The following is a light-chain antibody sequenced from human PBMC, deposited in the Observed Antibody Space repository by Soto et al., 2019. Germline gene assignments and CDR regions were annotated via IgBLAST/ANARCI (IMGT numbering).Light chain of an antibody. CDR2: EVT. J-gene: IGLJ1*01. CDR3: SSYAGSXNPYV. CDR1: SGDIGGYDY. V-gene: IGLV2-8*01. Sequence: QSVLTQPPSASGSPGQSVTISCTGTSGDIGGYDYVSWYQQHPGKAPKLMIYEVTKRPLGVPDRFSGSKSGNTASLTVSGLQAEDEADYYCSSYAGSXNPYVFGTGTKLTVL.